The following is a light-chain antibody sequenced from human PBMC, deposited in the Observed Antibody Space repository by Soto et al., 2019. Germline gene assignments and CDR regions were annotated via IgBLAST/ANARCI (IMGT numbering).Light chain of an antibody. J-gene: IGLJ2*01. CDR2: EDN. Sequence: QSALTQPASVSGSPGQSITISCTGTSSDVGSYHPVSWYQHHPGRAPELMIYEDNKRPSGVSIRFSGSKSGNTASLTISGLQAEDEADYYCCSYAGGSTPVIFGGGTKLIV. CDR3: CSYAGGSTPVI. CDR1: SSDVGSYHP. V-gene: IGLV2-23*01.